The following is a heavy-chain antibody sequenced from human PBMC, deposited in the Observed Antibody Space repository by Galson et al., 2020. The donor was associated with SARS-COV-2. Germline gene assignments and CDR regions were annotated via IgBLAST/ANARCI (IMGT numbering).Heavy chain of an antibody. D-gene: IGHD3-22*01. CDR1: GFTFSSYE. V-gene: IGHV3-48*03. CDR3: ARDRAYYYDSSGPPDKKDAFDI. J-gene: IGHJ3*02. CDR2: ISSSGSTI. Sequence: TGGSLRLSCAASGFTFSSYEMNWVRQAPGKGLEWVSYISSSGSTIYYADSVKGRFTISRDNAKNSLYLQMNSLRAEDTAVYYCARDRAYYYDSSGPPDKKDAFDIWGQGTMVTVSS.